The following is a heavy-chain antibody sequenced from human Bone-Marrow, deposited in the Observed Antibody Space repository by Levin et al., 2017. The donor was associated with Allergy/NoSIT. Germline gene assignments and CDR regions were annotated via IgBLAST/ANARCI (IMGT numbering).Heavy chain of an antibody. CDR1: GDSISRSRYY. CDR2: IYYSGTT. D-gene: IGHD1-1*01. V-gene: IGHV4-39*07. CDR3: ARGEGTGWFDP. Sequence: GSLRLSCTVSGDSISRSRYYWGWIRQPPGKGLEWIGSIYYSGTTYYNPSLKGRVTISVDTSKNQFSLKETSVTAADTAVYYCARGEGTGWFDPWGQGTLVTVSS. J-gene: IGHJ5*02.